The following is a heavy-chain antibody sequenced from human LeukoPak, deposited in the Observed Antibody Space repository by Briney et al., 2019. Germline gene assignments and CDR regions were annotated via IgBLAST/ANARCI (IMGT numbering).Heavy chain of an antibody. CDR3: ARDLHSGNYYWLDY. CDR2: IYPSGST. Sequence: DPSETLSLTCTASGGSITNYYWSWIRQPAGKGLEWIGRIYPSGSTNYNPSLKSRVTMSVDTSKNQLSLKLSSVTAADTAVYYCARDLHSGNYYWLDYWGQGTLVTVSS. D-gene: IGHD1-26*01. V-gene: IGHV4-4*07. J-gene: IGHJ4*02. CDR1: GGSITNYY.